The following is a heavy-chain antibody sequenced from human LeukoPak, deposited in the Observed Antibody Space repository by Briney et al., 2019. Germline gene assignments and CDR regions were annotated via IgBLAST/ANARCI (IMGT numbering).Heavy chain of an antibody. Sequence: SETLSLTCTVSGGSISTYYWSWIRQPPGKGLEWIGYIYHSGSTNYNPSLQSRVTISVDTSKNQFSLNLNSVTAADTAVYYCARGGAARLHFQNWGQGTLVTVSS. J-gene: IGHJ1*01. CDR1: GGSISTYY. V-gene: IGHV4-59*01. CDR2: IYHSGST. CDR3: ARGGAARLHFQN. D-gene: IGHD6-6*01.